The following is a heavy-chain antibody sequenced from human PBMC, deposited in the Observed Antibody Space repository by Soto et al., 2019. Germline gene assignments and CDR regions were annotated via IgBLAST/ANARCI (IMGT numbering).Heavy chain of an antibody. D-gene: IGHD6-19*01. CDR2: IKSKTDGGTT. CDR3: TASGWTLVGYYFDY. CDR1: GFTFSNAW. V-gene: IGHV3-15*01. J-gene: IGHJ4*02. Sequence: GGSLRLSCAASGFTFSNAWMSWVRQAPGKGLEWVGRIKSKTDGGTTDYAAPVKGRFTISRDDSKNTLYLQMNSLKTEDTAVYYCTASGWTLVGYYFDYWGQGTLVTVSS.